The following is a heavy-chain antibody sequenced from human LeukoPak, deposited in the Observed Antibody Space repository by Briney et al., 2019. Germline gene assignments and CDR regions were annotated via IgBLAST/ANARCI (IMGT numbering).Heavy chain of an antibody. J-gene: IGHJ4*02. CDR2: IKQDGSEK. CDR1: GFTFSSYS. D-gene: IGHD6-19*01. V-gene: IGHV3-7*01. CDR3: AILAVAGGFEVD. Sequence: GGSLRLSCAASGFTFSSYSMNWVRQAPGKGLEWVANIKQDGSEKYFVDSVKGRFTISRDNAKNSLYLQMNSLRAEDTAVYYCAILAVAGGFEVDWGQGTLVTVSS.